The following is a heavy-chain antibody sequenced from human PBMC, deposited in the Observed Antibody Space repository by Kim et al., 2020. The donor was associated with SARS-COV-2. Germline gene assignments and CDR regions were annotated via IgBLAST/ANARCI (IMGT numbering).Heavy chain of an antibody. J-gene: IGHJ4*02. D-gene: IGHD3-22*01. CDR3: ARSYDSSGYDFDY. Sequence: ASVKVSCKASGYTLTGYYIHWVRQAPGQGLEWMGWINPNSGGTNYAQKFQGRVTMTRDTSISTAYMELSRLRSDDTAVYYCARSYDSSGYDFDYWGQGTLVTVSS. V-gene: IGHV1-2*02. CDR1: GYTLTGYY. CDR2: INPNSGGT.